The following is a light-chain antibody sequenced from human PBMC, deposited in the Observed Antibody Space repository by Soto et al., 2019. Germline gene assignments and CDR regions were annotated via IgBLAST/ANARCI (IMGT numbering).Light chain of an antibody. CDR3: QQSSKFPLT. CDR1: QSISTY. V-gene: IGKV1-39*01. CDR2: GAS. Sequence: DIQMTQSPSSLSASVGDTVTIACRASQSISTYLNWYQQKPGKAPDLLIYGASSLQSGVPTRFSGRGSETHFPLTRRRLQPEDIATYYWQQSSKFPLTCGGGTKVEIK. J-gene: IGKJ4*01.